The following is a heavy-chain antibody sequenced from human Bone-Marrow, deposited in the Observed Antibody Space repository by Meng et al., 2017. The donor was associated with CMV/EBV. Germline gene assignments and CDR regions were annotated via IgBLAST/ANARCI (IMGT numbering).Heavy chain of an antibody. D-gene: IGHD2-8*01. CDR2: IYHSGTT. Sequence: SETLSLTCSVSGHSISSAYYWAWIRQPPGKGLEWIGTIYHSGTTYFNPSLKSRVTISVATSKNQFSLKLRSVTAADTAVYYCAKLMVYVKLVVDSWGQGKLVTVSS. CDR1: GHSISSAYY. V-gene: IGHV4-38-2*02. CDR3: AKLMVYVKLVVDS. J-gene: IGHJ4*02.